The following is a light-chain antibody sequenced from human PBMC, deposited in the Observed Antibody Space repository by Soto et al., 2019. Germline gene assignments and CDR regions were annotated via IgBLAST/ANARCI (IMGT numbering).Light chain of an antibody. CDR3: QQRTNWPLT. Sequence: EIVLTQSPATLSLSPGERATLSCRASRSVTTFLAWYQQKPGQAPRLLLSDASQSATGVPTRFSGSGSGTDFTLTISSLEPEDFAVYYCQQRTNWPLTFGGGTKVERK. CDR1: RSVTTF. CDR2: DAS. J-gene: IGKJ4*01. V-gene: IGKV3-11*01.